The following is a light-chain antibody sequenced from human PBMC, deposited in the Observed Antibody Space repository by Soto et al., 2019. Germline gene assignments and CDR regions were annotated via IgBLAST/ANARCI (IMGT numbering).Light chain of an antibody. V-gene: IGKV1-39*01. CDR3: QQRYSTPIT. CDR1: QSISSY. Sequence: DIQMTQSPSSLSASVGAIVTITCLASQSISSYLNWYQQKPGKAPKLLIYAASSLQSGVPSRFSGSGSGTDFTLTISSLQPEDFATYYCQQRYSTPITFGQGTRLEI. CDR2: AAS. J-gene: IGKJ5*01.